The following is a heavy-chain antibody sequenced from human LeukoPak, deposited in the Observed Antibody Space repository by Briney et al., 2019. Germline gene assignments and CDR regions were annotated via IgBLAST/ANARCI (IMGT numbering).Heavy chain of an antibody. J-gene: IGHJ4*02. CDR1: GGSFSGYY. V-gene: IGHV4-34*01. Sequence: SETLSLTCAVYGGSFSGYYWSWIRQPPGKGLEWIGEINHSGSTNYNPSLKSRVTISVDTSKNQFSLKLSSVTAAATAVYYCARGLDGDYVGMDYWGQRTLVIVSS. CDR2: INHSGST. D-gene: IGHD4-23*01. CDR3: ARGLDGDYVGMDY.